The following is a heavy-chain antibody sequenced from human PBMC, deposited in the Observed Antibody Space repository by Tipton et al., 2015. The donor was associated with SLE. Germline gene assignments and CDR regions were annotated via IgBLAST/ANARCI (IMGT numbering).Heavy chain of an antibody. Sequence: TLSLTCTVSGVSISSHYWSWIRQPPGKGLEWIGYIHYSGTTHDNPSLKSRVTMSVDMSKNQFSLSLTSVTAADTAVYYCAREGIAAETWFFDLWGRGTLVTVSS. J-gene: IGHJ2*01. D-gene: IGHD6-13*01. CDR3: AREGIAAETWFFDL. CDR2: IHYSGTT. V-gene: IGHV4-59*11. CDR1: GVSISSHY.